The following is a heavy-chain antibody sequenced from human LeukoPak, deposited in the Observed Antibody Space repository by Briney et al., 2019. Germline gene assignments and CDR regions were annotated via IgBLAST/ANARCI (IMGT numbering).Heavy chain of an antibody. CDR2: IYYSGST. CDR1: GGSISSYY. Sequence: SETLSLTCTVSGGSISSYYWSWIRQPPGKGLEWIGYIYYSGSTNYNPSLKSRVTIVDTSKNQFSLKLTSMAAADTAVYFCARGLSSSWASRHYFDSWGQGTLVTVSS. J-gene: IGHJ4*02. V-gene: IGHV4-59*08. CDR3: ARGLSSSWASRHYFDS. D-gene: IGHD2-2*01.